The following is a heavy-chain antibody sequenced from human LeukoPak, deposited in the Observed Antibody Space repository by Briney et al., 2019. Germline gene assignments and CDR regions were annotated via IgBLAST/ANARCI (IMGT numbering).Heavy chain of an antibody. D-gene: IGHD3-10*01. CDR1: GGTFISYA. V-gene: IGHV1-69*13. Sequence: ASVKVSCKASGGTFISYAISWVRQAPGQGLEWMGGIIPIFGTANYAQKFQGRVTITADESTSTAYMELSSLRSEDTAVYYCARGSGRLLWFGESQFDPWGQGTLVTVSS. CDR2: IIPIFGTA. CDR3: ARGSGRLLWFGESQFDP. J-gene: IGHJ5*02.